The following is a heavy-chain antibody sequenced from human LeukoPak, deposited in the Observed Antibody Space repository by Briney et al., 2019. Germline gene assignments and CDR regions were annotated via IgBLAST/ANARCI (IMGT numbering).Heavy chain of an antibody. V-gene: IGHV4-34*01. CDR1: GGSFNDYF. CDR3: ARRFRVAVAGILCFDP. Sequence: PSETLSLTCAVYGGSFNDYFWTWVRQPPGEGVEGIGEINHSGSNKYKPSLTSRGTISVDTSKNHFSLKLSSVPAADTAVYYCARRFRVAVAGILCFDPWGQGTLVTVSS. J-gene: IGHJ5*02. CDR2: INHSGSN. D-gene: IGHD6-19*01.